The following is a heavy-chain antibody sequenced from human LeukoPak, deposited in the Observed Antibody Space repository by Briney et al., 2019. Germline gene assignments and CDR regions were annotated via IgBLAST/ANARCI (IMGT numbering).Heavy chain of an antibody. V-gene: IGHV3-30-3*01. CDR1: GFTFSNYA. D-gene: IGHD2-2*01. CDR2: ISYDGSNE. CDR3: AKGLQRTPYYYYGMDV. Sequence: GGSLRLSCAVSGFTFSNYAVHWVRQAPGKGLEWVAVISYDGSNEYYADSVKGRFTISKDNSKNTLSLQMNSLRAEDTAVYYCAKGLQRTPYYYYGMDVWGQGTTVTVSS. J-gene: IGHJ6*02.